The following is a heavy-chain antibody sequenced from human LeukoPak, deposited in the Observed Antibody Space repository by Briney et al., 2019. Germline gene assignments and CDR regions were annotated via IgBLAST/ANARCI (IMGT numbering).Heavy chain of an antibody. Sequence: PGGSLRLSCAASGFTFSSYGMHWARQAPGKGLEWVAFIRYDGSNKYHADSVKGRFTISRDNSKNTLYLQMNSLRAEDTAVYYCAKIYCSSTSCYAWPVDYWGQGTLVTVSS. J-gene: IGHJ4*02. CDR3: AKIYCSSTSCYAWPVDY. CDR1: GFTFSSYG. D-gene: IGHD2-2*01. CDR2: IRYDGSNK. V-gene: IGHV3-30*02.